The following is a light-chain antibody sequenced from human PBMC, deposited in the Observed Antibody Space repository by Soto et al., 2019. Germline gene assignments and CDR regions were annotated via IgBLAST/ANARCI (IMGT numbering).Light chain of an antibody. J-gene: IGKJ2*01. Sequence: ESVLTQSPGTLSLSPGERATLSCRASQSVSNSFFAWYQQKPGQAPRLLIYGISSRATGIPDRFSGSGSGTDFTLTISRLEPEDFVVYYCQQYSSLPHTFGRGTKLDVK. CDR1: QSVSNSF. CDR3: QQYSSLPHT. CDR2: GIS. V-gene: IGKV3-20*01.